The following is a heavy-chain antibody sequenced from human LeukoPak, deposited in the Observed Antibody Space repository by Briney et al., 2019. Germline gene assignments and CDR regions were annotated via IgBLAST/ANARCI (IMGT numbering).Heavy chain of an antibody. CDR2: LNPNSGDT. Sequence: ASVKVSCKASGYTFTHYYMHSVRQAPGQGLDSMGWLNPNSGDTNYAQKFQGRVSMTRDTSISTAYMDLSDLRSDDTAVYYCARGRNIEMTTMSGGSDYWGQGTLVTVSS. J-gene: IGHJ4*02. CDR1: GYTFTHYY. CDR3: ARGRNIEMTTMSGGSDY. V-gene: IGHV1-2*02. D-gene: IGHD5-24*01.